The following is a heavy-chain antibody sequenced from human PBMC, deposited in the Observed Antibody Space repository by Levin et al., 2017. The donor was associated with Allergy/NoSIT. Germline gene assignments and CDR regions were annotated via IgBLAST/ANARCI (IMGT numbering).Heavy chain of an antibody. V-gene: IGHV3-48*03. Sequence: PGESLKISCAASGFTFSSYEMNWVRQAPGKGLEWVSYISSSGSTIYYADSVKGRFTISRDNAKNSLYLQMNSLRAEDTAVYYCARGLAYYDFWSGYYNDSPRYGMDVWGQGTTVTVSS. CDR2: ISSSGSTI. CDR3: ARGLAYYDFWSGYYNDSPRYGMDV. CDR1: GFTFSSYE. D-gene: IGHD3-3*01. J-gene: IGHJ6*02.